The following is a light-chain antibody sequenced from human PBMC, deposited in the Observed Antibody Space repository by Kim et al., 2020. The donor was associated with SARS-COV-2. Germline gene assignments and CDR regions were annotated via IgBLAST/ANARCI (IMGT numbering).Light chain of an antibody. Sequence: SPGERATLSCRANQSVSSSYLAWYQQKPGQAPRLLIYGASSRATGIPDRFSGSGSGTDFTLTISRLEPEDFAVYYCQQYGSSPRTFGQGTKVEIK. CDR3: QQYGSSPRT. V-gene: IGKV3-20*01. CDR1: QSVSSSY. CDR2: GAS. J-gene: IGKJ1*01.